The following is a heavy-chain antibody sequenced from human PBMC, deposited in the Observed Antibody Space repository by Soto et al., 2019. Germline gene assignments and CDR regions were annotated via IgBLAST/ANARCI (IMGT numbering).Heavy chain of an antibody. CDR3: VSLECSGGSCYNWFDP. J-gene: IGHJ5*02. CDR1: GGSISSSSYY. CDR2: IYYSGST. V-gene: IGHV4-39*01. D-gene: IGHD2-15*01. Sequence: SETLSLTCTVSGGSISSSSYYWGWIRQPPGKGLEWIGSIYYSGSTYYNPSLKSRVTISVDTSNNQFSLKLSSVTAADTAVYYCVSLECSGGSCYNWFDPWGQGTLVTVSS.